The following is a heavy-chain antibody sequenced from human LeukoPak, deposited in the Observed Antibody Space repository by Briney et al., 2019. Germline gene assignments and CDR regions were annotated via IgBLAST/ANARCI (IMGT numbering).Heavy chain of an antibody. CDR1: GSTFSSYW. J-gene: IGHJ4*02. V-gene: IGHV3-7*01. CDR3: ARALGSGSCY. D-gene: IGHD2-15*01. CDR2: INQDGSHT. Sequence: GGSLRLSCEVSGSTFSSYWMHWVRQAPGEGLEWVANINQDGSHTYYVEFVKGRFTISRDNAKNSLYLQMNSLRAEDTAVYYCARALGSGSCYWGQGTLVTVSS.